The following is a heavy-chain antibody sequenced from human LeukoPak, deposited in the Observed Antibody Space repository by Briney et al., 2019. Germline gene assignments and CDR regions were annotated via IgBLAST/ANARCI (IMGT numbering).Heavy chain of an antibody. CDR2: IIPIFGTA. J-gene: IGHJ5*02. D-gene: IGHD3-3*01. CDR1: GGTFSSYA. CDR3: ARDGGRTIFGVVNNWFDP. Sequence: SVKVSCKASGGTFSSYAISWVRQAPGQGLEWMGGIIPIFGTANYAQKFQGRVTITADESTSTAYMELSSLRSEDTAVYYCARDGGRTIFGVVNNWFDPWGQGTLVTVSS. V-gene: IGHV1-69*13.